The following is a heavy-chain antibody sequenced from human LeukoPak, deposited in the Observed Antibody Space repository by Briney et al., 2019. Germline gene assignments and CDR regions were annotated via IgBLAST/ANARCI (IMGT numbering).Heavy chain of an antibody. D-gene: IGHD3-22*01. J-gene: IGHJ3*02. Sequence: ASVKVSCKASGYSFTSYYIHWVRQAPGQGLEWMGIINPSGGSTSYAQKFQGRVTITADESTSTAYMELSSLRSEDTAVYYCARTGDRSYYYDSSGPGAFDIWVQGTMVTVSS. CDR3: ARTGDRSYYYDSSGPGAFDI. V-gene: IGHV1-46*01. CDR2: INPSGGST. CDR1: GYSFTSYY.